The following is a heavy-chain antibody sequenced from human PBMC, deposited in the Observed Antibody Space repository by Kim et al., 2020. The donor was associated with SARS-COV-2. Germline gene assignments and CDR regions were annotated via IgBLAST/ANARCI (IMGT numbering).Heavy chain of an antibody. Sequence: SETLSLTCTVSDDSISNYKYYWAWIRQPPGKGLEWIGSIYNRVSTFYNPSFKSRVTLSMDTSKNHISLELTSVTAADTTVYFCARNATTVPTPGPHVFD. CDR3: ARNATTVPTPGPHVFD. V-gene: IGHV4-39*02. CDR1: DDSISNYKYY. J-gene: IGHJ3*01. CDR2: IYNRVST. D-gene: IGHD4-17*01.